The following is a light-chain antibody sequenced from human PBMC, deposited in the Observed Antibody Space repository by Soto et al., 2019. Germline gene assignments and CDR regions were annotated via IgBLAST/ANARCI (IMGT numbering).Light chain of an antibody. CDR3: QQCYSIPPT. V-gene: IGKV4-1*01. CDR2: WAS. J-gene: IGKJ2*01. CDR1: QSVLYSSNNKNY. Sequence: DIVMPQSPDSLAVSLGERATINCKSSQSVLYSSNNKNYLAWYQQKAGQPPKLLIYWASTRESGVPDRFSGSGSGTDFTLTISSLEAEDVAFYYCQQCYSIPPTFGQGTKLEI.